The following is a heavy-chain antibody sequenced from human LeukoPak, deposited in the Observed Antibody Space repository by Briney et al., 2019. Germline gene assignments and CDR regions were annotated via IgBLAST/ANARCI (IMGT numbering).Heavy chain of an antibody. CDR3: ATPGQWPVYFDY. CDR2: ISYDGSNK. Sequence: PGGSLRLSCAASGFTFSSYGMHWVRQAPGKGLEWVAVISYDGSNKYYADSVEGRFTISRDNSKNTLFLQMNSLRADDTAVYYCATPGQWPVYFDYWGPGTQVTVSS. J-gene: IGHJ4*02. CDR1: GFTFSSYG. D-gene: IGHD6-19*01. V-gene: IGHV3-30*03.